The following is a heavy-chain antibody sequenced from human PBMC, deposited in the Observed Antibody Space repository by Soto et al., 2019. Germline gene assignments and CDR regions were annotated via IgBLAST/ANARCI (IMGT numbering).Heavy chain of an antibody. V-gene: IGHV1-18*01. Sequence: QIQLVQSGAEVKKPGASVKVSCKASGYTFTDYGISWVRQAPGQGLEWMGWISGYNGYTAYAQNFQGRVTVTTDTSTSTAYMELRSLRSDDTAVYYCAKDRPRTTKQFNGVSWGQGTLVTVSS. CDR1: GYTFTDYG. D-gene: IGHD2-8*01. CDR2: ISGYNGYT. J-gene: IGHJ5*02. CDR3: AKDRPRTTKQFNGVS.